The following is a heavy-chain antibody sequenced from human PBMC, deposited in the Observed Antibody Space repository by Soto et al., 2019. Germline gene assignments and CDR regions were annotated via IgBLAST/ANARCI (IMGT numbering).Heavy chain of an antibody. CDR3: AHRGGRMAFDY. CDR1: GFSLSTRGVG. Sequence: QITLKESGPTLVKPTQTLTLTCTFSGFSLSTRGVGVGWIRQPPGKALDWLALIYWDDDKPYSPSLKSRLTITKDTSKNQVVLTMTNMDPVDTATYYCAHRGGRMAFDYWGQGTLVTVSS. J-gene: IGHJ4*02. V-gene: IGHV2-5*02. CDR2: IYWDDDK. D-gene: IGHD2-8*01.